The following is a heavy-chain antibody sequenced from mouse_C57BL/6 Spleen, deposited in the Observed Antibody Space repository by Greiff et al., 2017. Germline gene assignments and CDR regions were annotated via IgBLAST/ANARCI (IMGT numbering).Heavy chain of an antibody. D-gene: IGHD2-1*01. CDR1: GYTFTSYW. Sequence: QVQLQQPGAELVRPGSSVKLSCKASGYTFTSYWMHWVKQRPIQGLEWIGNIDPSDSETHYNQKFKDKATLTVDKSSSTAYMQLSSLTSEDSALYYCARDYGNYGPWFAYWGQGTLVTVSA. CDR2: IDPSDSET. CDR3: ARDYGNYGPWFAY. J-gene: IGHJ3*01. V-gene: IGHV1-52*01.